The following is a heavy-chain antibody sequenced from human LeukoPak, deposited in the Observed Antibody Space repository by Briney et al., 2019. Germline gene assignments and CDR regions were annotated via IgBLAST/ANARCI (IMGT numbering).Heavy chain of an antibody. J-gene: IGHJ6*02. V-gene: IGHV3-30*04. CDR3: ARSLITGYNWNYNYYYGMDV. CDR2: ISYDGSNK. D-gene: IGHD1-20*01. Sequence: GGSLRLSCAASGFTFSSYAMHWVRQAPGKGLEWVAVISYDGSNKYYADSVKGRFTISRDNSKNTLYLQMSSLRAEDTAVYYCARSLITGYNWNYNYYYGMDVWGQGTTVTVSS. CDR1: GFTFSSYA.